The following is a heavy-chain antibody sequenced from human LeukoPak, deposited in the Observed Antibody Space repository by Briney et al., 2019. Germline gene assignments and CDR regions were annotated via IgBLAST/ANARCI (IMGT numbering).Heavy chain of an antibody. V-gene: IGHV3-30*02. CDR1: GFTFSSYG. CDR3: ASLPSITMVRGVIRPPLDY. Sequence: GGSLRLSCAASGFTFSSYGMHWVRQAPGKGLEWVAFIRYDGSNKYYADSVKGRFTISRDNAKNSLYLQMNSLRAEDTAVYYCASLPSITMVRGVIRPPLDYWGQGTLVTVSS. J-gene: IGHJ4*02. CDR2: IRYDGSNK. D-gene: IGHD3-10*01.